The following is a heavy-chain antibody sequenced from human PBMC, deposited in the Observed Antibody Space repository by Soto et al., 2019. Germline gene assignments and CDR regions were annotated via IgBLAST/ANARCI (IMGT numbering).Heavy chain of an antibody. CDR3: VTYRGAFYFEY. Sequence: SETLSLTCSVSGPSMSIHYWSWIRQSPDKGLEWIGFVYSGGIGYNPSFESRLTMSLDTPKKQFSLELTFVTAADTAVYYCVTYRGAFYFEYWGQGTLVTVSS. V-gene: IGHV4-59*11. J-gene: IGHJ4*02. D-gene: IGHD4-4*01. CDR2: VYSGGI. CDR1: GPSMSIHY.